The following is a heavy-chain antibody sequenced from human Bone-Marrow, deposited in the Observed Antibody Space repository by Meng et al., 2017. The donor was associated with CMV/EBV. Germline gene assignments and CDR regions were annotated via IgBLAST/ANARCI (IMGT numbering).Heavy chain of an antibody. CDR2: INHSGST. D-gene: IGHD6-19*01. CDR3: ARARGGLVRFDY. Sequence: SETLSLTCAVDGRSFSGYYWSWGRQPPGKGLEWVGEINHSGSTNYNPSLKSRVTIPVDTSKNQFSLKLSSVTAPDTAVYYCARARGGLVRFDYWGQGTQVTVSS. V-gene: IGHV4-34*01. CDR1: GRSFSGYY. J-gene: IGHJ4*02.